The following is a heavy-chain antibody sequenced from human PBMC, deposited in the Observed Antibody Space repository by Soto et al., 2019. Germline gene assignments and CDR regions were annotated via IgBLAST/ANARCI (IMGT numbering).Heavy chain of an antibody. CDR1: GFTFSSYA. D-gene: IGHD3-10*01. CDR2: ISGSGGST. V-gene: IGHV3-23*01. Sequence: PGGSLRLSCAASGFTFSSYAMSWVRQAPGKGLEWVSAISGSGGSTYYADSVKGRFTISRDNSKNTLYLQMNSLRAEDTAVYYCAKYLKSGSYYSAPFDYWGQGTLVTVSS. J-gene: IGHJ4*02. CDR3: AKYLKSGSYYSAPFDY.